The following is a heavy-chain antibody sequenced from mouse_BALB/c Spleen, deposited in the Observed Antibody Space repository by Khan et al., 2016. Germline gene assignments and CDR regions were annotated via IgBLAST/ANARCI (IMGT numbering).Heavy chain of an antibody. CDR2: IWPGGST. Sequence: VQLKESGPGLVAPSQSLSITCTVSGFSLINSGVHWIRQPPGKGLKWLGVIWPGGSTDYNSALMSRLSITKDNSKNQVFLKMISLQTDDTAMYYCARDDQDYDAWFASWGQGTLVIVSA. D-gene: IGHD2-4*01. CDR3: ARDDQDYDAWFAS. CDR1: GFSLINSG. V-gene: IGHV2-9*02. J-gene: IGHJ3*01.